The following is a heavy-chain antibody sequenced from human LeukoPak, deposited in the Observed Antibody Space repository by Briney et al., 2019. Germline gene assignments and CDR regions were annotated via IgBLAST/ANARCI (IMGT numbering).Heavy chain of an antibody. CDR1: GGSFSDSY. V-gene: IGHV4-34*01. D-gene: IGHD1-1*01. CDR3: AILNFVPLAHIDS. J-gene: IGHJ4*02. Sequence: SETLSLTCAVYGGSFSDSYWGWICQPQGAGLEWIGDIYQRRDTNYNPSLKSRVTIAIDTTKNQISLKLRSVTAADTAVYYWAILNFVPLAHIDSWGQGTLVTVSS. CDR2: IYQRRDT.